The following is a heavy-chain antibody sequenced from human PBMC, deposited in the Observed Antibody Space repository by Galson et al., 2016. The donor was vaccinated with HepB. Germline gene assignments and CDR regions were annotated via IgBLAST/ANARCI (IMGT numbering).Heavy chain of an antibody. CDR2: RTKSNSYTT. J-gene: IGHJ6*02. D-gene: IGHD3-9*01. Sequence: RTKSNSYTTQYAASVKGRFTISRDDSENSLYLQMNSLRSEDTAVYFCARGRYETLTGYSKVVYDDMDVWGQGTTVTVSS. V-gene: IGHV3-72*01. CDR3: ARGRYETLTGYSKVVYDDMDV.